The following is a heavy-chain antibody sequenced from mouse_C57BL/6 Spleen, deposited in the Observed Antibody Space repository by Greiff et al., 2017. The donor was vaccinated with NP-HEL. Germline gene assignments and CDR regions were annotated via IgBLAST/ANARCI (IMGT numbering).Heavy chain of an antibody. D-gene: IGHD1-3*01. J-gene: IGHJ3*01. Sequence: EVMLVESGGGLVKPGGSLKLSCAASGFTFSSYAMSWVRQTPEKRLEWVATISDGGSYTYYPDNVKGRFTISRDNARNTLYLQMSSLKSEDTAMYYCTRDRRGIKGMFAYWGQGTLVTVSA. CDR3: TRDRRGIKGMFAY. CDR1: GFTFSSYA. V-gene: IGHV5-4*01. CDR2: ISDGGSYT.